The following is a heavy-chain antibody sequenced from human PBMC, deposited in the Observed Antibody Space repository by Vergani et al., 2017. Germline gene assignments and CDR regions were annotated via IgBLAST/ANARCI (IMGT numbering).Heavy chain of an antibody. CDR3: AKDRQYLFPYDSSGYGSFDY. J-gene: IGHJ4*02. CDR1: GFTFSSYA. CDR2: ISGSGGST. D-gene: IGHD3-22*01. V-gene: IGHV3-23*01. Sequence: EVQLLESGGGLVQPGGSLRLSCAASGFTFSSYAMSWVRQAPGKGLEWVSAISGSGGSTYYADSVKGRFTISRDNSKNTLYLQMNSLRAEDTAVYYCAKDRQYLFPYDSSGYGSFDYWGQGTLVTVSS.